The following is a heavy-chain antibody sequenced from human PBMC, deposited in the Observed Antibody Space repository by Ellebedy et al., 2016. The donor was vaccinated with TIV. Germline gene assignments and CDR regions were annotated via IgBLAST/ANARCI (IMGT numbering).Heavy chain of an antibody. CDR1: GGTFSSFA. Sequence: AASVKVSCKASGGTFSSFAISWVRQAPGLGLEWMGRNIPILGQTNHAQNFQGRVTLTADRVMNTASMELSSLKSDDTAVYYCATGPPTQTAAAGSLNNWGQGTLVTVSS. V-gene: IGHV1-69*04. CDR3: ATGPPTQTAAAGSLNN. D-gene: IGHD6-13*01. CDR2: NIPILGQT. J-gene: IGHJ4*02.